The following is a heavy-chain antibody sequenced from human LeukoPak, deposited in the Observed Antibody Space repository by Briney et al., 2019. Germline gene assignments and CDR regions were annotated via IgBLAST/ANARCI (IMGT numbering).Heavy chain of an antibody. CDR1: GGSISSYY. J-gene: IGHJ4*02. V-gene: IGHV4-59*01. CDR2: IYYSGST. D-gene: IGHD5-18*01. CDR3: ARVVYSYGSSFDY. Sequence: PSETLSLTCTVSGGSISSYYWSWIRQPPGKGLEWIGYIYYSGSTNYNPSLKSRVTISVDTSKNQFSLKLNSVTAADTAVYYCARVVYSYGSSFDYWGQGTLVTVCS.